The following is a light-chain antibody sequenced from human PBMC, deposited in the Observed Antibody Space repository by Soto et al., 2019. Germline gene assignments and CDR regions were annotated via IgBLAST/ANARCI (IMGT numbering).Light chain of an antibody. CDR3: QQYGTSEII. CDR2: DAF. V-gene: IGKV3-11*01. Sequence: EIVLTQSPPTLSLSPGERATLSCRASQFIPIHLAWYQQKPGQPPRLLIYDAFNRAAGIPARFSGSGSGTDFTLTISRLETEDFAVFYCQQYGTSEIIFGQGT. CDR1: QFIPIH. J-gene: IGKJ5*01.